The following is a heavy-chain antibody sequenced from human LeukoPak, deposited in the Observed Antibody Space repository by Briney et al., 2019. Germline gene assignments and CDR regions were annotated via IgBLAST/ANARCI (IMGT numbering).Heavy chain of an antibody. CDR2: IYTSGST. J-gene: IGHJ4*02. CDR3: ARRGYSWYSYGSYFDY. D-gene: IGHD5-18*01. CDR1: GGSISSYY. V-gene: IGHV4-4*07. Sequence: SETLSLTCTVSGGSISSYYWSWIRQPAGKGLEWIGRIYTSGSTNYNPSLKSRVTMSVDTSKNQFSLKLSSVTAADTAVYYCARRGYSWYSYGSYFDYWGQGTLVTVSS.